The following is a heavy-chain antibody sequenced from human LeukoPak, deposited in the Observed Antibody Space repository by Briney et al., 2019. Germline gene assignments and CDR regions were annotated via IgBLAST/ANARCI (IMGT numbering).Heavy chain of an antibody. V-gene: IGHV3-23*01. J-gene: IGHJ5*02. CDR1: GFTFSAYG. D-gene: IGHD5-12*01. CDR2: IGTTAK. Sequence: PGGSLGLSCVASGFTFSAYGMSWVRQAPGKGLEWVSGIGTTAKYYADSVKGRFTISRDNSRNTLYLQMNSLRAEDTAIYYCTKAPAGPEYSDNWRFGYNWFDPWGQGTLVTVSS. CDR3: TKAPAGPEYSDNWRFGYNWFDP.